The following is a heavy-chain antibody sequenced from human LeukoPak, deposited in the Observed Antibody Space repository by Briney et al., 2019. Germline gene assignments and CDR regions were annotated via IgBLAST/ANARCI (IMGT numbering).Heavy chain of an antibody. CDR2: IYYSGSS. D-gene: IGHD6-6*01. Sequence: PSETLSLTCTVSGGSISSSSYYWGWIRHPPGKGLEWIGIIYYSGSSYYNPSLKTRGTISVDTSKNQSSLKLSSVTAADTAVYYCARHGRVYSSSTSDFYYSYYMDVWGKGTTVTVSS. V-gene: IGHV4-39*01. CDR1: GGSISSSSYY. J-gene: IGHJ6*03. CDR3: ARHGRVYSSSTSDFYYSYYMDV.